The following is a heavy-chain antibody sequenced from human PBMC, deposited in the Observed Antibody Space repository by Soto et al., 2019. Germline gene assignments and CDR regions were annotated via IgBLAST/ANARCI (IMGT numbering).Heavy chain of an antibody. D-gene: IGHD6-13*01. V-gene: IGHV3-33*01. CDR3: ASGGYGRRWYDAFDY. Sequence: QVQLVESGGGVVQPGRSLRLSCAASGFTFSSYGMHWVRQAPGKGLEWVAGIWYDGSHQYYEDSVKGRFTISRDNSQHTPYLHTTSLTAEATAVYYCASGGYGRRWYDAFDYWGQGTLVTVSS. CDR1: GFTFSSYG. CDR2: IWYDGSHQ. J-gene: IGHJ4*02.